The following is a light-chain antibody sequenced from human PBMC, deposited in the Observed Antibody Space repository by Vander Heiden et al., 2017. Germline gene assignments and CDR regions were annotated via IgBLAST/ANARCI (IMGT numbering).Light chain of an antibody. Sequence: SYELTQPPSVSVSPGQTASIPRSGDKLADKYACRYQQKPGQSPVLVIYQDSKRPAGIPERFAGSNSGNTATLTISGTQAMDEADYYCQAWDSSTVVFGGGTKLTVL. J-gene: IGLJ2*01. CDR2: QDS. CDR1: KLADKY. CDR3: QAWDSSTVV. V-gene: IGLV3-1*01.